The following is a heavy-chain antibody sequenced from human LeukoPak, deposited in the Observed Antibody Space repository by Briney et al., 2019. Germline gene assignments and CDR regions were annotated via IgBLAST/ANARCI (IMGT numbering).Heavy chain of an antibody. CDR2: INPNSGGT. CDR1: GYTFTGYY. D-gene: IGHD3-10*01. J-gene: IGHJ4*02. CDR3: TRGSRQLYYYGSGSYYCDY. V-gene: IGHV1-2*04. Sequence: ASVKVSCKASGYTFTGYYMHWVRQAPGQGLEWMGWINPNSGGTNYAQKFQGWVTMTRDTSISTAYMELSRLRSDDTAVYYCTRGSRQLYYYGSGSYYCDYWGQGTLVTVSS.